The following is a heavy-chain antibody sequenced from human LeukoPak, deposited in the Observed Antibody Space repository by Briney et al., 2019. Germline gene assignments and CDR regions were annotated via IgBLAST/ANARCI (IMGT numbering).Heavy chain of an antibody. CDR3: ARHRYYYGSGSYDY. J-gene: IGHJ4*02. Sequence: SETLSLTCTVSGGFITSSFYWSWIRQSPGKGLEWIGYVYNSGGTKYNPSLKSRLTISVDTSKNQFSLKLSSVTAADTAVYYCARHRYYYGSGSYDYWGQGTLVTVSS. V-gene: IGHV4-59*08. CDR1: GGFITSSFY. D-gene: IGHD3-10*01. CDR2: VYNSGGT.